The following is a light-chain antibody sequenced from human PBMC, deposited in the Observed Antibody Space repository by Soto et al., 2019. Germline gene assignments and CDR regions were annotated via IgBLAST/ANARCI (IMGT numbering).Light chain of an antibody. V-gene: IGKV3-15*01. CDR2: AAS. Sequence: EVLMTQSPATLSVSPGERVTLSCRASQSVSFSLAWFQQKPGQAPRLVIYAASSRATGFPARYSGGGSETEFTLTIGSLQSEDFAVYYCPQYFYWPYNFGQGTKLDIK. J-gene: IGKJ2*01. CDR3: PQYFYWPYN. CDR1: QSVSFS.